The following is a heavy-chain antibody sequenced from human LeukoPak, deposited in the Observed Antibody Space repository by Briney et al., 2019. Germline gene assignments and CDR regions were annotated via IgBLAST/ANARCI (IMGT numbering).Heavy chain of an antibody. V-gene: IGHV3-30*04. CDR1: GFTFSSYA. CDR3: VRDYQFDY. D-gene: IGHD2-2*01. CDR2: ISYDGSNK. J-gene: IGHJ4*02. Sequence: PGRSLRLSCAASGFTFSSYAMHWVRQAPGKGLEWVAVISYDGSNKYYADSVKGRFTISRDNSKNTLYLQMNSLRAEDTAVYFCVRDYQFDYWGQGTLVTVSS.